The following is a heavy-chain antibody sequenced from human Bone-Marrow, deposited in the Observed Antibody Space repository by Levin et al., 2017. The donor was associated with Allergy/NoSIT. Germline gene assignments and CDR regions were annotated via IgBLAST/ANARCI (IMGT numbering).Heavy chain of an antibody. Sequence: SETLSLTCTVSGGSISSYHWSWIRQPPGKGLEWIGYIYYSGSTNYNPSLKSRVTISVDTSKNQFSLKLSSVTAADTAVYYCARANCSTFPYAFDSWGQGTMVTVSS. D-gene: IGHD2-2*01. CDR1: GGSISSYH. CDR2: IYYSGST. V-gene: IGHV4-59*01. J-gene: IGHJ3*02. CDR3: ARANCSTFPYAFDS.